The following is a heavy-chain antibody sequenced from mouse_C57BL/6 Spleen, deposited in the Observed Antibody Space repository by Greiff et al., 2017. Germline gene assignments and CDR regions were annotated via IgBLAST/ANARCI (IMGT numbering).Heavy chain of an antibody. V-gene: IGHV1-82*01. J-gene: IGHJ2*01. CDR1: GYAFSSSW. D-gene: IGHD2-3*01. Sequence: VQLQQSGPELVKPGASVKISCKASGYAFSSSWMNWVKQRPGKGLEWIGRIYPGDGDTNYNGKFKGKATLTADKSSSTAYMQLRSLTSEDSAVYFCARVDDGYLDDYWGQGTTLTVSA. CDR2: IYPGDGDT. CDR3: ARVDDGYLDDY.